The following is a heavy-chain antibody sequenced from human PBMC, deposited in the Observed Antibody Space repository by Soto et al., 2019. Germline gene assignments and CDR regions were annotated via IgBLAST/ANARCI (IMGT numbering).Heavy chain of an antibody. CDR1: GFTFSSYS. CDR2: ISSSSSYI. J-gene: IGHJ3*02. D-gene: IGHD2-2*02. V-gene: IGHV3-21*01. Sequence: EVQLVESGGGLVKPGGSLRLSCAASGFTFSSYSMNWVRQAPGKGLEWVSSISSSSSYIYYADSVKGRFTISRDNAKNSLYLQMNSLRAEDTAVYYCARGVDHTYAFDIWGQGTMVTVSS. CDR3: ARGVDHTYAFDI.